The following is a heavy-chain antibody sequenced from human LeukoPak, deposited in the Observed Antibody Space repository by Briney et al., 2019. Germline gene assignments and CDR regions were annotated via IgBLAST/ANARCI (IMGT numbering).Heavy chain of an antibody. CDR2: MHYSGST. Sequence: PSETLSLTCTVSGGSVSSASYYWGWIRQPPGKGLEWIGSMHYSGSTYYNPSLKSRVSMSVDTSRNHFSLKMISVTAADTAVYFCAKHRGHYDSIDYILYNWFDPWGQGTLVTVSS. D-gene: IGHD3-22*01. J-gene: IGHJ5*02. V-gene: IGHV4-39*01. CDR1: GGSVSSASYY. CDR3: AKHRGHYDSIDYILYNWFDP.